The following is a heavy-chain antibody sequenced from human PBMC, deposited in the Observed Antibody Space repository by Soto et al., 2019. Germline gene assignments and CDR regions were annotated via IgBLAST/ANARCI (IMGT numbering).Heavy chain of an antibody. J-gene: IGHJ6*02. V-gene: IGHV4-4*07. CDR3: AREKRPLFCSSTSCYIDYYYGMDV. CDR1: GGSISNYY. D-gene: IGHD2-2*02. CDR2: IYTSGST. Sequence: SETLSLTCTVSGGSISNYYRSWIRQPAGKGLEWIGRIYTSGSTNYNPSLKSRVTMSVDTSKNQFSLKVSSVTAADTAVYYCAREKRPLFCSSTSCYIDYYYGMDVWGQGTTVTVSS.